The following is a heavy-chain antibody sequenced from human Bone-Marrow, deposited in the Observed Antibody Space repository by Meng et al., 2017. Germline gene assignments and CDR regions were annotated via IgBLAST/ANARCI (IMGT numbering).Heavy chain of an antibody. CDR3: AKDLLYDSSGYTSPGMAAFAI. V-gene: IGHV3-23*01. D-gene: IGHD3-22*01. CDR2: ISGSGGST. CDR1: GFTFSSYA. Sequence: GESLKISCAASGFTFSSYAMSWVRQAPGKGLEWVSAISGSGGSTYYADSVKGRFTISRDISKKTLYLQMNSMRAEDTAVYYCAKDLLYDSSGYTSPGMAAFAIWGQGTMVTVSS. J-gene: IGHJ3*02.